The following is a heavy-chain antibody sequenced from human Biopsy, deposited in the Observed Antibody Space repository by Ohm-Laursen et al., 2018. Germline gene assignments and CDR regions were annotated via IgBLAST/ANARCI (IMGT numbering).Heavy chain of an antibody. CDR2: INPDSGVT. CDR3: ARDKYRSWNYFDN. J-gene: IGHJ4*02. CDR1: GATFSNYA. D-gene: IGHD6-19*01. Sequence: GAPVKVSCKASGATFSNYAINWPRQAPGQGLEWMGWINPDSGVTNYAQKFQGRVTMTRDTSISTAYMELSRLGSDDTAVYYCARDKYRSWNYFDNWGQGSLVTVSS. V-gene: IGHV1-2*02.